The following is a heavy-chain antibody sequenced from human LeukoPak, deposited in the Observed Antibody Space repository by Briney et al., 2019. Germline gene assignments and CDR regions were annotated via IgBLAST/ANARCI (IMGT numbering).Heavy chain of an antibody. J-gene: IGHJ4*02. V-gene: IGHV4-61*02. D-gene: IGHD3-10*01. Sequence: SQTLSLTCTVSGGSISIGNYYWSWIRQPAGKGLEWIGRMYTSGSTNYNPSHKSRVTISVDTSKNQFSLRLTSVTAADTAVYYCARDLDGSGSYFHWGQGTLVTVSS. CDR3: ARDLDGSGSYFH. CDR2: MYTSGST. CDR1: GGSISIGNYY.